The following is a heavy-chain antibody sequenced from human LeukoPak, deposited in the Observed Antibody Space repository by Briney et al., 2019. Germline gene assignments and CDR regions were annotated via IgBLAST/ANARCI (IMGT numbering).Heavy chain of an antibody. J-gene: IGHJ4*02. Sequence: GGSLRLSCAASGFTFSSYAMHWVRQAPGKGLEGVAVISYDGSNKYYADSVKGRFTISRDNSKNTLYLQMNSLRAEDTAVYYCASGSGWFSLDYWGQGTLVTVSS. D-gene: IGHD6-19*01. CDR2: ISYDGSNK. CDR1: GFTFSSYA. CDR3: ASGSGWFSLDY. V-gene: IGHV3-30*04.